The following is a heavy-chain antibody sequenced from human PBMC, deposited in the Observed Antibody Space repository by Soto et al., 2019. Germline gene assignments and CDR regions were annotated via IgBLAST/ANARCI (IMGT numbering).Heavy chain of an antibody. D-gene: IGHD1-1*01. Sequence: QVQLQESGPGLVKPSQTLSLTCTVSGGSISSGDYYWSWIRQHPGKGLEWIGFIYYSGSTYYNPSLKSRVTISVDTSKNQSSLKLSSVTAADTAVYYCARWPQLEPRFDYWGQGTLVTVSS. CDR2: IYYSGST. CDR1: GGSISSGDYY. J-gene: IGHJ4*02. CDR3: ARWPQLEPRFDY. V-gene: IGHV4-31*03.